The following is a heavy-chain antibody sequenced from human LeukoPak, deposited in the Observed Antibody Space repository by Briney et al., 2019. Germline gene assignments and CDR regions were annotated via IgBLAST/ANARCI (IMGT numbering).Heavy chain of an antibody. CDR1: GFTFSRYW. V-gene: IGHV3-7*01. CDR3: AREYSSSWYPIDY. J-gene: IGHJ4*02. CDR2: ISQDGSEK. D-gene: IGHD6-13*01. Sequence: GGSLRLSCAASGFTFSRYWMTWVRQAPGQGLEWVASISQDGSEKRYSDSVKGRFTISRDNAKNSVFLQMNSLRAEDTAVYYCAREYSSSWYPIDYWGQGTLVTVSS.